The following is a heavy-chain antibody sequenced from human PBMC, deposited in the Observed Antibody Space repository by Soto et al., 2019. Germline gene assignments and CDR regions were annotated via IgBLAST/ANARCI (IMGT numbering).Heavy chain of an antibody. J-gene: IGHJ6*02. CDR1: GGSISSGGYY. CDR2: IYYSGST. D-gene: IGHD6-13*01. CDR3: ARVILAAAIDYYGMDV. V-gene: IGHV4-31*03. Sequence: PSETLSLTCTVSGGSISSGGYYWSWIRQHPGKGLEWIGYIYYSGSTYYNPSLKSRVTISVDTSKNQFSLKLSSVTAADTAVYYCARVILAAAIDYYGMDVWGQGTTVTV.